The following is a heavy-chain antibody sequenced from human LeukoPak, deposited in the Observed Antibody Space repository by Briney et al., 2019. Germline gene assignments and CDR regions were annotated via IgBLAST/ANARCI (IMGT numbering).Heavy chain of an antibody. Sequence: PGGSLRLSCAASGFTFSSYEMNWVRQAPGKGLEWVSYISSSGSTIYYADSVKGRFTISRDNAKNSLYLQMNSLRAEDTAVYYCARGKLGRSKWFGEEGGLFDYWGQGTLVTVSS. D-gene: IGHD3-10*01. CDR3: ARGKLGRSKWFGEEGGLFDY. J-gene: IGHJ4*02. CDR1: GFTFSSYE. CDR2: ISSSGSTI. V-gene: IGHV3-48*03.